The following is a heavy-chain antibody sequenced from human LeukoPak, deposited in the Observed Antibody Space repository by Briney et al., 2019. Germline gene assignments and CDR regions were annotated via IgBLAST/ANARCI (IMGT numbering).Heavy chain of an antibody. V-gene: IGHV1-18*01. D-gene: IGHD1-26*01. Sequence: ASVKVSCKASGYTFTSYGISWVRQAPGQGLEWMGWISAYNGNTNYAQKLQGRVTMTRDTSTGTAYMELRRLRSDDTAVYYCASLGATIDYWGQGTLVTVSS. J-gene: IGHJ4*02. CDR3: ASLGATIDY. CDR1: GYTFTSYG. CDR2: ISAYNGNT.